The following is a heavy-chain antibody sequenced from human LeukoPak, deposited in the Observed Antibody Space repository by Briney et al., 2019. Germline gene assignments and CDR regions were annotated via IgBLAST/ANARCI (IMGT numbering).Heavy chain of an antibody. CDR1: GFTFSSYS. V-gene: IGHV3-21*01. D-gene: IGHD6-19*01. Sequence: GGSLRLSCAASGFTFSSYSMNWVRQAPGKGLEGVSSISSSSSYIYYADSVKGRFTISRDNAKNSLYLQMNSLRAEDTAVYYCARDRSSGWFDAFDIWGQGTMVTVSS. CDR3: ARDRSSGWFDAFDI. CDR2: ISSSSSYI. J-gene: IGHJ3*02.